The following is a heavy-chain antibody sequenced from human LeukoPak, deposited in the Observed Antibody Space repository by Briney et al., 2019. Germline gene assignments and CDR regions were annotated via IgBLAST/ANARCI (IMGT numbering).Heavy chain of an antibody. CDR3: ARIGREWLPQYYFDY. D-gene: IGHD3-3*01. V-gene: IGHV4-61*01. Sequence: SETLSLTCTVSGGSVNSGSYYWSWIRQPPGRGLEWIGDIYYSGSTNYNPSLKSRVTISVDTSKNQFSLKLSSVTAADTAVYYCARIGREWLPQYYFDYWGQGTLVTVSS. CDR1: GGSVNSGSYY. J-gene: IGHJ4*02. CDR2: IYYSGST.